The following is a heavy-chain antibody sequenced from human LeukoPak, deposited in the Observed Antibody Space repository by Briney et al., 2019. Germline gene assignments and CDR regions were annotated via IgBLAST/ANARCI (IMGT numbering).Heavy chain of an antibody. CDR1: GFTFDDYA. V-gene: IGHV3-43*02. D-gene: IGHD6-13*01. CDR3: AKDGGIGGSSWYYFDY. CDR2: ISGDGGST. J-gene: IGHJ4*02. Sequence: PGGSLRLSCAASGFTFDDYAMHWVRQAPGKGLEWVSLISGDGGSTYYADSVKGRFTISRDNSNNSLYLQMNSLRTEDTALYYCAKDGGIGGSSWYYFDYWGQGTLVTVSS.